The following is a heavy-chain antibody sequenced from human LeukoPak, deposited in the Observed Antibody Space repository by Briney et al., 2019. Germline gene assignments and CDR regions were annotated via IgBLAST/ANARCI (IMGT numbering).Heavy chain of an antibody. CDR2: ISWNSGSM. J-gene: IGHJ4*02. Sequence: PGRSLRLSCAASGFTFDDYAMHWVRQAPGKGLEWVSGISWNSGSMGYADSVKGRFTISRDNARNSLYLQMNSLRAEDTAVYYCARGRVLLWFGEALDYWGQGTLVTVSS. D-gene: IGHD3-10*01. CDR1: GFTFDDYA. V-gene: IGHV3-9*01. CDR3: ARGRVLLWFGEALDY.